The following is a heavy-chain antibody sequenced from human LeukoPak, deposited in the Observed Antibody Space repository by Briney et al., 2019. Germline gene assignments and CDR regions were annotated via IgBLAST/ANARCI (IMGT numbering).Heavy chain of an antibody. Sequence: GGSLRLSCAASGFTFSSYGMHWVRQTPGKGLEWVAVIWVNGINKYYADSVRGRFTISRDNTKNSLYLQMNSLRVEDTAVFYCARDQYDTWSRRGNFDSWGQGTLVIVSS. D-gene: IGHD3-3*01. J-gene: IGHJ4*02. CDR1: GFTFSSYG. CDR3: ARDQYDTWSRRGNFDS. V-gene: IGHV3-33*01. CDR2: IWVNGINK.